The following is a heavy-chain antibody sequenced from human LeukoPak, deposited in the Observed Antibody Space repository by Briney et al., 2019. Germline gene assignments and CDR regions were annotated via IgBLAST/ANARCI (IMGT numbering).Heavy chain of an antibody. CDR1: GGSISSSSYY. CDR3: ASQLRTYYDFWSGFKWGFDP. CDR2: IYYSGST. V-gene: IGHV4-39*07. Sequence: PSETLSLTCTVSGGSISSSSYYWGWIRQPPGKGLEWIGSIYYSGSTYYNPSLKSRATISVDTSKNQFSLKLSSVTAADTAVYYCASQLRTYYDFWSGFKWGFDPWGQGTLVTVSS. D-gene: IGHD3-3*01. J-gene: IGHJ5*02.